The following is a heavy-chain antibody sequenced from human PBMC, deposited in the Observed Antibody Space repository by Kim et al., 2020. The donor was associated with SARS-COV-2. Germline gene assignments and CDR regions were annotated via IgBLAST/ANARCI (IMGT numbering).Heavy chain of an antibody. V-gene: IGHV1-3*01. CDR2: VNVANGNT. J-gene: IGHJ3*02. CDR1: GYTFTSYA. Sequence: ASVKVSCKASGYTFTSYALHWVRQAPGQRLEWMGWVNVANGNTKYSQKFQGRITITRDTSASTAYMELSSLRSEDTAVYYCARDQVTYYYDTSGYHDDAFYIWGQGTMVTVSS. CDR3: ARDQVTYYYDTSGYHDDAFYI. D-gene: IGHD3-22*01.